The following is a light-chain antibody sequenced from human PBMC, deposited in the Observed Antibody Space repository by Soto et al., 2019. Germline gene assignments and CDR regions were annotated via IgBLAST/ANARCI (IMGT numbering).Light chain of an antibody. CDR3: MQGTHWLIT. CDR2: KVY. V-gene: IGKV2-30*01. CDR1: QSLVYSYGNNY. J-gene: IGKJ5*01. Sequence: DVVMPQSPLSLPVTPGQQSSISCRSSQSLVYSYGNNYFNWFQQRPGQSPRRLIYKVYNRDSGVPDRLSGSGSGTDCTLKISRVEAEDVWVYYCMQGTHWLITCGQGKRLEIK.